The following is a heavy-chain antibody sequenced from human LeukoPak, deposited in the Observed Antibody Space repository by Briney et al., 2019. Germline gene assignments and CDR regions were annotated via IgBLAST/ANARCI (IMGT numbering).Heavy chain of an antibody. Sequence: GRSLRLSCAASRFTFSSYGMHWVRQAPGKGLEWVAVIWYDGSNKYYADSVKGRFTISRDNSKNTLYLQMNSLRAEDTAVYYCARDVNVYGDYKAVLGYYGMDVWGQGTTVTVSS. D-gene: IGHD4-17*01. CDR3: ARDVNVYGDYKAVLGYYGMDV. V-gene: IGHV3-33*01. CDR1: RFTFSSYG. J-gene: IGHJ6*02. CDR2: IWYDGSNK.